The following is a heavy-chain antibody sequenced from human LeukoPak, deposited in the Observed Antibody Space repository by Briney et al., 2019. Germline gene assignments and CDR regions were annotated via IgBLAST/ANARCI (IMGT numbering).Heavy chain of an antibody. CDR2: ISSSSAYI. J-gene: IGHJ3*02. CDR3: ARDELGATTDPFDI. V-gene: IGHV3-21*01. D-gene: IGHD1-26*01. CDR1: GLTLSGYS. Sequence: PGGSLRLSCAASGLTLSGYSMNWVRQAPGKGLEWVSSISSSSAYIHYADSVKGRFTISRDNAKNSLYLQMNSLRAEDTAVYYCARDELGATTDPFDIWGLGTKVTVSS.